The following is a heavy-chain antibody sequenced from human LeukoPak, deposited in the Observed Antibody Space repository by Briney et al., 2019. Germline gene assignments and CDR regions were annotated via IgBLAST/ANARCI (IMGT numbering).Heavy chain of an antibody. V-gene: IGHV1-2*06. CDR3: ARDPPYYYDSSGYSNAFDI. CDR2: INPNSGGT. D-gene: IGHD3-22*01. J-gene: IGHJ3*02. CDR1: GYTFTGYY. Sequence: ASVKVSCKASGYTFTGYYMHWVRPAPGQGLEWMGRINPNSGGTNYAQKFQGRVTMTRDTSISTAYMELSRLRSDDTAVYYCARDPPYYYDSSGYSNAFDIWGQGTMVTVSS.